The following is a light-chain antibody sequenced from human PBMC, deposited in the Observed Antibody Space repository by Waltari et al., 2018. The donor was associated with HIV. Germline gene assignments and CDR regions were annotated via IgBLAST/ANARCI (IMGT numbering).Light chain of an antibody. CDR1: DLVATS. Sequence: SYELTQSPSVSVPPGQPTSITCSGADLVATSVSWYQQKPGQSAVLVIYQSSKRPSEIPERFSGSNSGDKATLTISGTQAVDEADYYCQAWDSSSAVVFGGGTKLTVL. V-gene: IGLV3-1*01. CDR2: QSS. CDR3: QAWDSSSAVV. J-gene: IGLJ2*01.